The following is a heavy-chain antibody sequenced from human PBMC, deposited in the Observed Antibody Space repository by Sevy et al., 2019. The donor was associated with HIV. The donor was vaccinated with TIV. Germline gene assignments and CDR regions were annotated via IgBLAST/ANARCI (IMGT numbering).Heavy chain of an antibody. Sequence: GGSLRLSCATSGFSFNMYSLNWVRQPPGKGLEWVALIWYDGTNKYYADSVKGRFTISRENSENTFYLQMNSLRAEDTAVCYCARGGRIAVSGRVGYLDYWGQGNLVTVSS. CDR3: ARGGRIAVSGRVGYLDY. CDR2: IWYDGTNK. CDR1: GFSFNMYS. D-gene: IGHD6-19*01. J-gene: IGHJ4*02. V-gene: IGHV3-33*07.